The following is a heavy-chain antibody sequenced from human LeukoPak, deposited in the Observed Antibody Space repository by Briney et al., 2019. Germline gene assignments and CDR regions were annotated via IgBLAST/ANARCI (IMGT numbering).Heavy chain of an antibody. CDR3: ARGRSGLDY. Sequence: PSETLSLTCTVSGGSISSYYWSWIRQPPGKGLEWIGYIYYSGSTNYNPPLKSRVTISVDTSKNQFSLKLSSVTAADTAVYYCARGRSGLDYWGQGTLVTVSS. CDR1: GGSISSYY. CDR2: IYYSGST. V-gene: IGHV4-59*01. D-gene: IGHD2-15*01. J-gene: IGHJ4*02.